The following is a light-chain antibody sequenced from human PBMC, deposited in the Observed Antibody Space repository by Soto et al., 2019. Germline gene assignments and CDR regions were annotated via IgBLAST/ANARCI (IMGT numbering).Light chain of an antibody. J-gene: IGKJ5*01. V-gene: IGKV1-39*01. CDR2: AAS. Sequence: DIQMTQSPSSLSASVGDRVTITCRASQTISGYLNWYQQKPGKAPELLIYAASYLGNGVPSRFSGSGSGTDFILTISSLQPEDFATYYCQQSYSTPRDFGQGTRLEIK. CDR3: QQSYSTPRD. CDR1: QTISGY.